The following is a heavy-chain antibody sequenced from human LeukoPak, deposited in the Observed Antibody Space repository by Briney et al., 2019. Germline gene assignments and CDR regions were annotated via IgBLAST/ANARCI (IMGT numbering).Heavy chain of an antibody. J-gene: IGHJ4*02. CDR2: ISYDANIGSNK. Sequence: GRSLRLSCATSGFTFSRYAMHWVRQAPGKGLEWVALISYDANIGSNKYYADSVKGRFTISRDNSKNTLYLQMNSLRAEDTAVYYCARDGGYDFWSGYYQDYWGQGTLVTVST. CDR1: GFTFSRYA. CDR3: ARDGGYDFWSGYYQDY. D-gene: IGHD3-3*01. V-gene: IGHV3-30-3*01.